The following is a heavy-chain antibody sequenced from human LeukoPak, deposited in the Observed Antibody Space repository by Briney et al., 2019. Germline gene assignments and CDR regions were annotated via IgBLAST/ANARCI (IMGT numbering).Heavy chain of an antibody. V-gene: IGHV4-59*01. D-gene: IGHD1-26*01. CDR3: ARWEASRVAFDI. J-gene: IGHJ3*02. CDR1: GGSISTYY. CDR2: IYYSGIT. Sequence: SETLSLTCTVSGGSISTYYWSWIRQPPGRGLEWIGYIYYSGITDYSPSLKSRVTISIDTSKKQFSLMLSSVTAADTAVYYCARWEASRVAFDIWGQGTLVTVSS.